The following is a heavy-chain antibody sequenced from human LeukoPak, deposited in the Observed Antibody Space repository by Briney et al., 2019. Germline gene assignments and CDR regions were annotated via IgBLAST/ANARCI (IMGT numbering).Heavy chain of an antibody. J-gene: IGHJ4*02. CDR3: ARARLGYGDTVDY. CDR1: GFTLSTYW. D-gene: IGHD4-17*01. V-gene: IGHV3-74*01. CDR2: ISSDGSST. Sequence: PGGSLRLSCAASGFTLSTYWMHWVRQAPGKGLVWVSRISSDGSSTSYADSVKGRFTISRDNAKNTLYLQINSLSAKDTAVYYCARARLGYGDTVDYWGQGTLVTVSS.